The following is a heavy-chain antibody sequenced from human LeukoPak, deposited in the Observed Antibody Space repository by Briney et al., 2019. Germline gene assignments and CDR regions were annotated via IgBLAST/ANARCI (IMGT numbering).Heavy chain of an antibody. CDR2: ISYDGSNK. CDR1: GFTFSSYA. Sequence: PGGSLRLSCAASGFTFSSYAMHWVRQAPGKGLEWVAVISYDGSNKYYADSVKGRFTISRDNSKNTLYLQMNSLRAEDTAVYYCARVANGGAYYYYYYMDVWGKGTTVTVSS. J-gene: IGHJ6*03. V-gene: IGHV3-30*04. D-gene: IGHD2-8*01. CDR3: ARVANGGAYYYYYYMDV.